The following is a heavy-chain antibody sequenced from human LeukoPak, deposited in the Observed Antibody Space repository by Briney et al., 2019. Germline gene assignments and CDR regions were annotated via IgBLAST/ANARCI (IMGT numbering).Heavy chain of an antibody. J-gene: IGHJ6*02. Sequence: ASVKVSCTASGGTFSSYAISWVRQAPGQGLEWMGGIIPIFGTANYAQKFQGRVTITADESTSTAYMELSSLRSEDTAVYYCAQKGYGGKKTNYYYYYYGMDVWGQGTTVTVSS. CDR3: AQKGYGGKKTNYYYYYYGMDV. V-gene: IGHV1-69*13. CDR2: IIPIFGTA. CDR1: GGTFSSYA. D-gene: IGHD4-23*01.